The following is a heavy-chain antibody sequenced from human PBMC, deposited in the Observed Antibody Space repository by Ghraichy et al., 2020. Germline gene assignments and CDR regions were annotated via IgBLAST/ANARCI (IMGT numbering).Heavy chain of an antibody. CDR1: GFTFTRYG. CDR2: IRYNGNDK. CDR3: AKDADFWSPGDY. V-gene: IGHV3-30*02. D-gene: IGHD3-3*01. J-gene: IGHJ4*02. Sequence: GESLNISCAASGFTFTRYGFHWVRQAPGKGLEWVAFIRYNGNDKYYVDSVKGRFTISRDSSENTLYLQMNSLRTEDTAVYYCAKDADFWSPGDYWGQGTLVTVSS.